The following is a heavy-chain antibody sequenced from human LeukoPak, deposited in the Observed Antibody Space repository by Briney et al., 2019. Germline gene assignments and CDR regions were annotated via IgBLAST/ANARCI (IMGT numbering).Heavy chain of an antibody. J-gene: IGHJ3*02. CDR2: INPNSGGT. Sequence: ASVRVSCKASGYTFTGYYMHWVRQAPGQGLEWMGWINPNSGGTNYAQKFQGRVTMTRDTSISTAYMELSRLRSDDTAVYYCARMVQYSTPSSDAFDIWGQGTMVTVSS. D-gene: IGHD6-6*01. CDR1: GYTFTGYY. V-gene: IGHV1-2*02. CDR3: ARMVQYSTPSSDAFDI.